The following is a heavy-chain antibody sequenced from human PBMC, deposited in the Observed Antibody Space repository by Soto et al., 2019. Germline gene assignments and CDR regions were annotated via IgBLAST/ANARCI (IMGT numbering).Heavy chain of an antibody. J-gene: IGHJ6*02. Sequence: SVKVSCKASGGSFSNYAISWVRQAPGQGLEWMGVIIPMFGTTRYPQKFQGRVTLTADESTTTAYMELSSLISDDTAMYYCASDLGDYVGRNYGLDVWGQGTTVTVSS. V-gene: IGHV1-69*13. CDR1: GGSFSNYA. CDR3: ASDLGDYVGRNYGLDV. D-gene: IGHD4-17*01. CDR2: IIPMFGTT.